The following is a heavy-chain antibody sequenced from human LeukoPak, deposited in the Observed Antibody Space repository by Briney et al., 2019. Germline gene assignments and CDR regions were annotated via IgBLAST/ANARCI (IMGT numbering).Heavy chain of an antibody. CDR2: IWREGSNN. CDR1: LHTISSYV. J-gene: IGHJ4*02. V-gene: IGHV3-33*01. D-gene: IGHD6-6*01. Sequence: PGKSLLLGFSASLHTISSYVSATVRQAPARVQEWVQAIWREGSNNFYAESLQGRFIISRDNPQSTVYLQRNILTGGDTGVYHCARGGDEYSSSPQEYWGLGNLVTVSS. CDR3: ARGGDEYSSSPQEY.